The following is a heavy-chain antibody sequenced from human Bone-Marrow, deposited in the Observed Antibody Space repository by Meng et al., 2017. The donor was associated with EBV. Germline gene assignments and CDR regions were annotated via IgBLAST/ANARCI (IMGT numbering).Heavy chain of an antibody. CDR3: ARGSGYDARY. V-gene: IGHV4-34*01. CDR1: GGSFSGYY. J-gene: IGHJ4*02. Sequence: QVQLQQWGAGLLKPSETLSLTCAVSGGSFSGYYWSWIRQPPGKGLEWIGEINHSGSTNYNPSLKSRVTISVDTSKNQFSLKLSSVTAADTAVYYCARGSGYDARYWGQGTLVTVSS. CDR2: INHSGST. D-gene: IGHD5-12*01.